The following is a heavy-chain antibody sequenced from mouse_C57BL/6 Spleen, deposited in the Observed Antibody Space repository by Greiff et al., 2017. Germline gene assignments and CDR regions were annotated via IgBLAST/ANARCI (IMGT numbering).Heavy chain of an antibody. D-gene: IGHD2-3*01. CDR1: GYTFTSYD. CDR2: IYPRDGST. Sequence: VQLQQSGPELVKPGASVKLSCKASGYTFTSYDINWVKQRPGQGLEWIGWIYPRDGSTKYNEKFKGKATLTVDTSSSTAYMELHSLTSEDSAVYFCASDGYYEGYYAMDYWGQGTSVTVSS. J-gene: IGHJ4*01. CDR3: ASDGYYEGYYAMDY. V-gene: IGHV1-85*01.